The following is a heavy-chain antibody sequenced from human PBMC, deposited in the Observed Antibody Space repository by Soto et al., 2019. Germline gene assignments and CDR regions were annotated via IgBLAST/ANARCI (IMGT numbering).Heavy chain of an antibody. CDR3: ARELRDYDSSGYYNYGMDV. CDR2: ISAYNGNT. CDR1: GYTFTSYG. J-gene: IGHJ6*02. V-gene: IGHV1-18*01. Sequence: ASVKVSCKASGYTFTSYGISWVRQAPGQGLEWMGWISAYNGNTNYAQKLQGRVTMTTDTSTSTAYMELRSLRSDDTAVYYCARELRDYDSSGYYNYGMDVWGQGTTVTVSS. D-gene: IGHD3-22*01.